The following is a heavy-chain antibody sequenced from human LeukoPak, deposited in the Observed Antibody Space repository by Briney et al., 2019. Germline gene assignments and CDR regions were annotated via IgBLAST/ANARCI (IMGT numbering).Heavy chain of an antibody. D-gene: IGHD2-2*01. CDR1: GFTFDDYA. CDR3: AKLGGYCSSTSCYDY. Sequence: GGSLRLSCAASGFTFDDYAMHWVRQAPGKGLEWVSGISWNGGSIGYADSVKGRFTISRDNAKNSLYLQMNSLRAEDTALYYCAKLGGYCSSTSCYDYWGQGTLVTVSS. CDR2: ISWNGGSI. J-gene: IGHJ4*02. V-gene: IGHV3-9*01.